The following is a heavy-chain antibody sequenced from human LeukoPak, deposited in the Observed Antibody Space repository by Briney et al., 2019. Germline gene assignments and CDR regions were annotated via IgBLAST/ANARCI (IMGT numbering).Heavy chain of an antibody. J-gene: IGHJ4*02. CDR2: ISYYGSNK. CDR1: GFTFRSYA. CDR3: ARDPSSDY. Sequence: GGSLRLSCAASGFTFRSYAMHWVRQAPGKGLEWVAVISYYGSNKYYADSVKGRFTISRDNSKNTLYLQMNSLRAEDTAVYYCARDPSSDYWGQGTLVTVSS. V-gene: IGHV3-30-3*01.